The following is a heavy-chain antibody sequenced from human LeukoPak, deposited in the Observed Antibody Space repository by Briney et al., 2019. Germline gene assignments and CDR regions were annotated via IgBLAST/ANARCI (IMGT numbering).Heavy chain of an antibody. V-gene: IGHV1-2*06. CDR1: GYSFTSNY. J-gene: IGHJ6*02. Sequence: ASVKVSCKASGYSFTSNYMHWVRQAPGQGLEWMGRINPNSGGTNYAQKFQGRVTMTRDTSISTAYMELSRLRSDDTAVYYCAREKVRQSGMDVWGQGTTVTVSS. CDR2: INPNSGGT. CDR3: AREKVRQSGMDV. D-gene: IGHD2-2*01.